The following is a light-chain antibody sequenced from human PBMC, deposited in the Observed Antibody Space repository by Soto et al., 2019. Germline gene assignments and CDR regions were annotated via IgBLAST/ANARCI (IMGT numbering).Light chain of an antibody. V-gene: IGKV3-20*01. CDR1: QSVSSSY. J-gene: IGKJ1*01. Sequence: EIVLTQSPGTLSLSPRERATLSCRASQSVSSSYLAWYQQKPGQAPRLLIYGASSRATGIPDRFSGSGSGTDFTLTISRLEPEDFAVYYCQQYGSSPWTFGQGTKVDIK. CDR3: QQYGSSPWT. CDR2: GAS.